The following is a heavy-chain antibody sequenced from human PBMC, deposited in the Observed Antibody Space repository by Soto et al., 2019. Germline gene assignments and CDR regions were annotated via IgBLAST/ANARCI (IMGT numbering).Heavy chain of an antibody. CDR2: ISYNGFDK. V-gene: IGHV3-30*18. Sequence: PGGSLRLSCAAFGFTFSNFGMHWVRQAPGKGLEWVALISYNGFDKKYTDSVKGRFTISRDNSKNMLYLQMDNLRPEDTAVYYCGKDDPHGGATEYWGQGTQVTGSS. J-gene: IGHJ4*02. CDR1: GFTFSNFG. D-gene: IGHD1-26*01. CDR3: GKDDPHGGATEY.